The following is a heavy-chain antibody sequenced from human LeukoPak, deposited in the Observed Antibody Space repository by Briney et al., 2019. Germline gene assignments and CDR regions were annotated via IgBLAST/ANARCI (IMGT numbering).Heavy chain of an antibody. CDR2: IYYSGST. D-gene: IGHD5-12*01. CDR1: GGSISSYY. J-gene: IGHJ4*02. CDR3: ARAALYSGYDY. Sequence: SETLSLTCTVSGGSISSYYWSWIRQPPGKGLEWIGYIYYSGSTNYNPSLKSRVTISVDTSKNQFSLKLSSVTAADTAVYYCARAALYSGYDYWGQGTLVTVSS. V-gene: IGHV4-59*12.